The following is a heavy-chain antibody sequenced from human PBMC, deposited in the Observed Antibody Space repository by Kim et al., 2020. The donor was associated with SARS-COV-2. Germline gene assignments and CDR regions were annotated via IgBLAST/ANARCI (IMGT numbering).Heavy chain of an antibody. V-gene: IGHV1-2*02. D-gene: IGHD6-13*01. J-gene: IGHJ4*02. CDR3: AREKVQQLVSFDY. Sequence: AQEFQGRVTMTRDTSISTAYMELSRLRSDDTAVYYCAREKVQQLVSFDYWGQGTLVTVSS.